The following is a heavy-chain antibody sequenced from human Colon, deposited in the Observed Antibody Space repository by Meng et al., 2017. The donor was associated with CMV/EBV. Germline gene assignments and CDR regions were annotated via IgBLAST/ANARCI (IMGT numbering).Heavy chain of an antibody. V-gene: IGHV3-21*01. D-gene: IGHD4/OR15-4a*01. J-gene: IGHJ6*02. CDR2: VTSSSTYI. Sequence: GGSLRLSCAASGFSFSGYSMSWVRQAPGKGLQWVASVTSSSTYIYYANSVKGRFTISRDNAKNSLYLEMTSLRAEDTAVYYCAREFSDYVADGVDVWGQGTTLTVSS. CDR1: GFSFSGYS. CDR3: AREFSDYVADGVDV.